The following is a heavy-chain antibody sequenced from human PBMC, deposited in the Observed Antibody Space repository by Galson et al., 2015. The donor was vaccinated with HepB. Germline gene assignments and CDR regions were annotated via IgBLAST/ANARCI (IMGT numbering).Heavy chain of an antibody. CDR3: ARDRGYEQF. J-gene: IGHJ4*02. CDR1: GDSISSGY. CDR2: MSYTERT. V-gene: IGHV4-59*12. D-gene: IGHD5-12*01. Sequence: QVQLQESGPGLVKASETLSLTCTVSGDSISSGYWSWIRQSPGKGLEWIGYMSYTERTYSNPPLKSRPTFSIDTSKNQFSLNLNSVTAADTAVYFCARDRGYEQFWGQGSLVTVST.